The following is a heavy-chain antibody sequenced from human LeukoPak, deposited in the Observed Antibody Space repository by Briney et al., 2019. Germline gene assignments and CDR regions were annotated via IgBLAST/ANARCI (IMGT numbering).Heavy chain of an antibody. J-gene: IGHJ3*02. Sequence: GGSLRLSCAASGFIFSRYWMYWVRQAPGKGLVWVSHINSDETSTNYADFVKGRFTISRDNAKNTLYLQMNSLRAEDTALYYCASLTHYNSRSFAFDIWGHGTMVTVSS. CDR2: INSDETST. V-gene: IGHV3-74*01. CDR1: GFIFSRYW. CDR3: ASLTHYNSRSFAFDI. D-gene: IGHD3-22*01.